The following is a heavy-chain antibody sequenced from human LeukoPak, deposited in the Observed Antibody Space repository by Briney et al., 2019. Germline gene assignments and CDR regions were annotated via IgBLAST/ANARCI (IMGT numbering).Heavy chain of an antibody. Sequence: GGSLRLSCAASGFSISRYAMHWVRQAPGKGLEWVAVISDDGSNKYYADSVKGRFTISRDNSKNTLYLQMNSLRPEDTAVYYCARVRIAAAGTSSLDYWGQGIQVTVSS. CDR2: ISDDGSNK. J-gene: IGHJ4*02. V-gene: IGHV3-30*04. D-gene: IGHD6-13*01. CDR3: ARVRIAAAGTSSLDY. CDR1: GFSISRYA.